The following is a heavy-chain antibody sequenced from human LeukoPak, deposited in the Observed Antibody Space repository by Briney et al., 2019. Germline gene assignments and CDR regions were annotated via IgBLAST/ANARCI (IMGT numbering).Heavy chain of an antibody. CDR1: GGSIRSYY. D-gene: IGHD2-15*01. CDR3: ATLGYCSAGSC. J-gene: IGHJ3*01. CDR2: IHDSGST. Sequence: SETLSLTCTVSGGSIRSYYWSWIRQTPGKGLEWIAHIHDSGSTSYNPSLKSRLTMSADTSKNQFSLKLSSVTAADTAVYYCATLGYCSAGSCWGQGTMVTVSS. V-gene: IGHV4-59*08.